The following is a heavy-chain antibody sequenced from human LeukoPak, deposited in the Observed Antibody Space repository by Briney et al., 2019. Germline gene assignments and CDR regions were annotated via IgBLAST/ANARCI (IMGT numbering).Heavy chain of an antibody. CDR2: INHSGST. CDR1: GGSFSGYY. Sequence: SETLSLTCAVYGGSFSGYYWSWIRQPPGKGLEWIGEINHSGSTNYNPSLKSRVTISVDTSKNQFSLKLSSVTAADTAVYYCARHVGIHLWSLYFDYWGQGSPVTVSS. V-gene: IGHV4-34*01. CDR3: ARHVGIHLWSLYFDY. D-gene: IGHD5-18*01. J-gene: IGHJ4*02.